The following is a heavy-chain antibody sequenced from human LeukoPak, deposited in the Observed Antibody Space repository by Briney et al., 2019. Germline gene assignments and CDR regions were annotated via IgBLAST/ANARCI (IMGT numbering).Heavy chain of an antibody. Sequence: SVKVSCKASGGTFSSYAISWVRQAAGQGLEWMGRIIPILGIANYAQKFQGRVTITADKSTSTAYMELSSLRSEDTAVYYCARVGATGYFDYWGQGTLVTVSS. D-gene: IGHD1-26*01. CDR2: IIPILGIA. CDR1: GGTFSSYA. J-gene: IGHJ4*02. CDR3: ARVGATGYFDY. V-gene: IGHV1-69*04.